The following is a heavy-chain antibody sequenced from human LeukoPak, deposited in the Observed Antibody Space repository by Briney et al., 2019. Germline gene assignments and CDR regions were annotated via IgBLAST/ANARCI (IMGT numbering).Heavy chain of an antibody. Sequence: APVKVSCKASGYTFTSYGISWVRQAPGQGLEWMGWISAYNGNTNYAQKLQGRVTMTTDTSTSTADMELRSLRSDDAAVYYCAREGGTAVAGTGGVDYWGQGTLVTVSS. CDR3: AREGGTAVAGTGGVDY. D-gene: IGHD6-19*01. CDR2: ISAYNGNT. V-gene: IGHV1-18*04. CDR1: GYTFTSYG. J-gene: IGHJ4*02.